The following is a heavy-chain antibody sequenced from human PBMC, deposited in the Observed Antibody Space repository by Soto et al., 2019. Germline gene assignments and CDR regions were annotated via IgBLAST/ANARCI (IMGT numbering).Heavy chain of an antibody. J-gene: IGHJ4*02. CDR3: TRGENGFDY. Sequence: QVQLVQSGPEVKKPGASVRVSCKASGYTFISFGIYWVRQAPGQGLEWMGYINSYNAKTNYGKKFQSRVSMTTDTSTSTAYMELKNLTSDDAAMYYCTRGENGFDYWGQGTLVTVSS. CDR1: GYTFISFG. CDR2: INSYNAKT. D-gene: IGHD2-8*01. V-gene: IGHV1-18*01.